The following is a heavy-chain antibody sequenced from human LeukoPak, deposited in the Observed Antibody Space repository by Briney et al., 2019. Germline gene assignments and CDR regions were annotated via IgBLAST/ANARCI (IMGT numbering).Heavy chain of an antibody. V-gene: IGHV3-33*06. CDR1: GFTFSHYG. Sequence: GRSLRLSCAAPGFTFSHYGMHWVRQAPGKGLEWVAVIWYDGGNKYFADSVKGRFTISRDNSKNTVYLQMSSLRVEDTAVYYCAKGTESGWYAYFDYWGQETLVTVSP. J-gene: IGHJ4*02. D-gene: IGHD6-19*01. CDR2: IWYDGGNK. CDR3: AKGTESGWYAYFDY.